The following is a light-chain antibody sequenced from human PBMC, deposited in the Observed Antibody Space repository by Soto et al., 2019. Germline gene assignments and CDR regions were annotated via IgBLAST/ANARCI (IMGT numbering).Light chain of an antibody. CDR2: EVN. CDR1: NGDVGSYDL. CDR3: SSYAGINTLV. J-gene: IGLJ2*01. Sequence: QSVLTQPASVSGSPGQSITISCTGTNGDVGSYDLVSWYQRYPGEAPKLIIYEVNKRPSGVSDRFSGSKSGNTATLTVSGLQAEDEADYHCSSYAGINTLVFGGGTKLTVL. V-gene: IGLV2-23*02.